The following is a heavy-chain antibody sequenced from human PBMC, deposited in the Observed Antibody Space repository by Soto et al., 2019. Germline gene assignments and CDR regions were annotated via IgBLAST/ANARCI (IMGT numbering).Heavy chain of an antibody. Sequence: SETLSLTCAVYGGSFSGYYWSWIRQPPGKGLEWIGEINHSESTNYNPSLKGRVTISVDTSKNQFSLKLSSVTASDTAVYYCAIGGRNYDILTGRRLWYFDYWGQGTLVTVSS. CDR2: INHSEST. CDR3: AIGGRNYDILTGRRLWYFDY. V-gene: IGHV4-34*01. D-gene: IGHD3-9*01. J-gene: IGHJ4*02. CDR1: GGSFSGYY.